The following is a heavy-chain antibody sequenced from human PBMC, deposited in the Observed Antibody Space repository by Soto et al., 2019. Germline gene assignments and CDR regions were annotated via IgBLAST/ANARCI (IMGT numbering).Heavy chain of an antibody. CDR2: INHSGST. Sequence: SETLSLTCAVYGGSFSGYYWSWIRQPPGKGLKWIGEINHSGSTNYNPSLKSRVTISVDTSKNQFSLKLSSVTAADTAVYYCARVIMVRGVIINFDYWGQGTLVTVSS. J-gene: IGHJ4*02. CDR3: ARVIMVRGVIINFDY. D-gene: IGHD3-10*01. V-gene: IGHV4-34*01. CDR1: GGSFSGYY.